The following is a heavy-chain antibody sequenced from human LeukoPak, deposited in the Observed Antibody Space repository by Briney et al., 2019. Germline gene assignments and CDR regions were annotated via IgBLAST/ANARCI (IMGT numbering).Heavy chain of an antibody. Sequence: PSETLSLTCTVSGGSISSYYWSWIRQPPGKGLEWIGYIYYSGSTNYNPSLKSRVTISVDTSKNQFSLKLSSVTAADTAVYYCARAVAARPGFVDYWGQGTLVTVSS. CDR2: IYYSGST. CDR1: GGSISSYY. D-gene: IGHD6-6*01. V-gene: IGHV4-59*01. CDR3: ARAVAARPGFVDY. J-gene: IGHJ4*02.